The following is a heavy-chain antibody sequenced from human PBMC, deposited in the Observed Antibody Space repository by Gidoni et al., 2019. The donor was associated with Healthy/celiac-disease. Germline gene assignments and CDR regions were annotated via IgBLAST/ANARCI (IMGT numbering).Heavy chain of an antibody. Sequence: QVQLQQWGAGRLKPSETLSLTCAVYGGSFSGYYWSWIRQPPGKGLEWIGEINHSGSTNYNPSLKSRVTISVDTSKNQFSLKLSSVTAADTAVYYCARESTVGSWFDPWGQGTLVTVSS. CDR3: ARESTVGSWFDP. J-gene: IGHJ5*02. D-gene: IGHD4-4*01. CDR1: GGSFSGYY. V-gene: IGHV4-34*01. CDR2: INHSGST.